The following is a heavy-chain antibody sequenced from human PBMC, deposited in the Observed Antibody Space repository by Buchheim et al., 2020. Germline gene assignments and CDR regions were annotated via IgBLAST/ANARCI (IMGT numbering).Heavy chain of an antibody. V-gene: IGHV1-8*01. CDR3: ARVYDFEEWVGSGYYGMDV. CDR2: MNPNSGNT. J-gene: IGHJ6*02. CDR1: GYTFTSYD. D-gene: IGHD3-3*01. Sequence: QVQLVQSGAEVKKPGASVKVSCKASGYTFTSYDINWVRQATGQGLEWMGWMNPNSGNTGYAQKFQGRVTMTRNTSISTAYMELSSLISEDTAVYYCARVYDFEEWVGSGYYGMDVWGQGTT.